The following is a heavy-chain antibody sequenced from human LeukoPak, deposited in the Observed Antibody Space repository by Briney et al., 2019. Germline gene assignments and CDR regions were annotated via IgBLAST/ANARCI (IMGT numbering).Heavy chain of an antibody. V-gene: IGHV3-74*01. Sequence: GGSLRLSCAASGFAFSTYAMSWVRQTPGKGLVWVSRIASDGSSTTYADSVKGRFSISRDNAKNTLYLQMNSLRVEDTAVYYCARGRPHGNDYWGQGTLVTVSS. J-gene: IGHJ4*02. CDR1: GFAFSTYA. CDR2: IASDGSST. CDR3: ARGRPHGNDY. D-gene: IGHD4-23*01.